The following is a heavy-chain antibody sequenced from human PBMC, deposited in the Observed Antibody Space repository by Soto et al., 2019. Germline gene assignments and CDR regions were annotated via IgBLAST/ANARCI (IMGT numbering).Heavy chain of an antibody. J-gene: IGHJ4*02. CDR3: ARVNDYVWGSYRLYFDY. V-gene: IGHV3-21*01. CDR2: ISSSSIYI. Sequence: TFSNFGMNWVRQAPGKGLEWVSSISSSSIYIYYADSVKGRFTISRDNAKNSLYLQMNSLRAEDTALYYCARVNDYVWGSYRLYFDYWGQGTLVTVSS. CDR1: TFSNFG. D-gene: IGHD3-16*02.